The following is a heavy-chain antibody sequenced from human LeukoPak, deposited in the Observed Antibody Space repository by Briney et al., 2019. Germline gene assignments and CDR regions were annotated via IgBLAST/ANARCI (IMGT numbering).Heavy chain of an antibody. Sequence: PGGSLRLSCAASGFTFSSYEMNWVRQAPGKGLEWVSYISSSGSTIYYADSVKGRFTISRDNAKNSLYLQMNSLRAEDTAVYYCAGVRRPGYCSGGSCYVSGKDAFDIWGQGTMVTVSS. J-gene: IGHJ3*02. CDR2: ISSSGSTI. D-gene: IGHD2-15*01. V-gene: IGHV3-48*03. CDR3: AGVRRPGYCSGGSCYVSGKDAFDI. CDR1: GFTFSSYE.